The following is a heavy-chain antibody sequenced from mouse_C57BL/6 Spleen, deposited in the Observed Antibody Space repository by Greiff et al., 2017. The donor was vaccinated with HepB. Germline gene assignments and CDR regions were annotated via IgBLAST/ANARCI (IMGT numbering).Heavy chain of an antibody. D-gene: IGHD1-1*01. V-gene: IGHV1-64*01. CDR2: IHPNSGST. J-gene: IGHJ4*01. CDR1: GYTFTSYW. CDR3: ARSLITTVPYYAMDY. Sequence: QVQLQQPGAELVKPGASVKLSCKASGYTFTSYWMHWVKQRPGQGLEWIGMIHPNSGSTNYNEKFKSKATLTVDKSSSTAYMQISSLTSEDSAVYYCARSLITTVPYYAMDYWGQGTSVTVSS.